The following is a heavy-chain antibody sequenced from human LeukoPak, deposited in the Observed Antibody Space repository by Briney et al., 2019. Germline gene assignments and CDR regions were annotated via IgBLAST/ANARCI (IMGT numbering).Heavy chain of an antibody. V-gene: IGHV4-39*01. CDR2: IYYSGST. D-gene: IGHD3-22*01. CDR1: GGSISSSSYY. CDR3: ARTYYYDSYYFDY. J-gene: IGHJ4*02. Sequence: PSETLSLTCTVSGGSISSSSYYWGWIRQPPGKGLEWIGSIYYSGSTYYIPSLKSRVTISVDTSKNQFSLKLSSVTAADTAVYYCARTYYYDSYYFDYWGQGTLVTVSS.